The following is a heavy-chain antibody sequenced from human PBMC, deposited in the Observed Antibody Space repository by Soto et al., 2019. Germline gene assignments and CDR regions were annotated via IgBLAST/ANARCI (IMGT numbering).Heavy chain of an antibody. D-gene: IGHD3-22*01. V-gene: IGHV3-53*01. CDR3: ARDRVESGYPEYFQH. CDR1: GFTVSSNY. Sequence: EVQLVESGGGLIQPGGSLRLSCAASGFTVSSNYMSWVRQAPGKGLEWVSVIYSGGSTYYADSVKGRFTISRDHSKNTLSLQMNSLSAEDTAVYYCARDRVESGYPEYFQHWGQGTLVTVSS. J-gene: IGHJ1*01. CDR2: IYSGGST.